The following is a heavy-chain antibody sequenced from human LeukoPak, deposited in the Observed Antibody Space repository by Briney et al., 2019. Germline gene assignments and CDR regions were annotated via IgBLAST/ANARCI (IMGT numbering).Heavy chain of an antibody. D-gene: IGHD6-19*01. V-gene: IGHV1-18*01. CDR2: ISAYNGNT. CDR1: GYTFTSYG. J-gene: IGHJ6*02. Sequence: AASVKVSCKASGYTFTSYGISWVRQAPGQGLEWMGWISAYNGNTNYAQKLQGRVTMTTDTSTSTAYMELRSLRSDDTAVYYCARDGSSWLAHYYYYGMDVWGQGTTVTVSS. CDR3: ARDGSSWLAHYYYYGMDV.